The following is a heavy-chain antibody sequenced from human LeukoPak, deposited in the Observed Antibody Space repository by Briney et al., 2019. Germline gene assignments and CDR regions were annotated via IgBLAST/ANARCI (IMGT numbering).Heavy chain of an antibody. CDR2: IYTSGST. D-gene: IGHD2-21*02. CDR1: GGSISSGSYY. V-gene: IGHV4-61*02. J-gene: IGHJ4*02. Sequence: PSETLSPTCTVSGGSISSGSYYWSWIRQPAGKGLEWIGRIYTSGSTNYNPSLKSRVTISVDTSKNQFSLKLSSVTAADTAVYYCAILRAYCGGDCYSSFDYWGQGTLVTVSS. CDR3: AILRAYCGGDCYSSFDY.